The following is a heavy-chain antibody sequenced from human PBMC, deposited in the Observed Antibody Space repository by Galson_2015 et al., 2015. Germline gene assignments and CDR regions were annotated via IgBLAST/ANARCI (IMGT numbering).Heavy chain of an antibody. J-gene: IGHJ3*02. CDR1: GSSFTSYW. CDR2: IYPGDSDT. D-gene: IGHD3-3*01. Sequence: QSGAEVKKPGESLKISCKGSGSSFTSYWIGWVRQMPGKGLEWMGIIYPGDSDTRYSPSFQGQVTISADKSISTAYLQWSSLKASDTAMYYCARQGDYDFWSGYSDAAFDIWGQGTMVTVSS. V-gene: IGHV5-51*01. CDR3: ARQGDYDFWSGYSDAAFDI.